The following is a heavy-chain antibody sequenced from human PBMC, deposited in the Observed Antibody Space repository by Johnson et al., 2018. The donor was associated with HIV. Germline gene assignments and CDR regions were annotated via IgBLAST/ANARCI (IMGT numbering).Heavy chain of an antibody. Sequence: VQLVESGGGVVQPGRSLRLSCAASGFTFSSYAMHWVRQAPGKGLEWVAVISYDGSNKYYADSVKGRFTISRDNSKNKLYLQMNSLRAEDTAVYYCARDSLAHDAFDIWGQGTMVTVSS. CDR2: ISYDGSNK. J-gene: IGHJ3*02. CDR1: GFTFSSYA. V-gene: IGHV3-30-3*01. CDR3: ARDSLAHDAFDI.